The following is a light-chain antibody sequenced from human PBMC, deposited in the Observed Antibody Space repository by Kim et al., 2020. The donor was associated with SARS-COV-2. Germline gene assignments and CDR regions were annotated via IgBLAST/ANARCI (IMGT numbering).Light chain of an antibody. V-gene: IGKV1-8*01. Sequence: ASTGDRVPITCRASQGISGYLAWYQQKPGKAPKLLIYAASTLQSGVPSRFSGSGSGTDFTLTISCLQSEDFATYYCQQYYSYPRTFGQGTKVEIK. CDR1: QGISGY. J-gene: IGKJ1*01. CDR2: AAS. CDR3: QQYYSYPRT.